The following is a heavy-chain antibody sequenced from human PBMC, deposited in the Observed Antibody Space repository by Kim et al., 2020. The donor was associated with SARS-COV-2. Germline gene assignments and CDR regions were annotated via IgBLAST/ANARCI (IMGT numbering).Heavy chain of an antibody. Sequence: RFTISRDNSKNPLYLQMNSLRADDTAVYYCAKDSAYVYSSSSPYWYFDLWGRGTLVTVSS. CDR3: AKDSAYVYSSSSPYWYFDL. J-gene: IGHJ2*01. D-gene: IGHD6-6*01. V-gene: IGHV3-23*01.